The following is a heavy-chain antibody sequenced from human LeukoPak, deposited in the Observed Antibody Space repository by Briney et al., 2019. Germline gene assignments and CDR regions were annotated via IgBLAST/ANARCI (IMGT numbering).Heavy chain of an antibody. CDR3: ARGGTFVSDY. V-gene: IGHV3-7*01. Sequence: QPGGSLRLSCAASGFTFSTFWMSWVRQAPGKGLEWVANIKQDGSEKYYVDSMKGRFTVSRDNAKNSLYLQMDSLRAEDTAVYYCARGGTFVSDYWGQGTLVTVSS. CDR2: IKQDGSEK. CDR1: GFTFSTFW. J-gene: IGHJ4*02. D-gene: IGHD1-1*01.